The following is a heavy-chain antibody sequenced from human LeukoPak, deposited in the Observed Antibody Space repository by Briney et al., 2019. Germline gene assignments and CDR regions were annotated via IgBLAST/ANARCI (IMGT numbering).Heavy chain of an antibody. D-gene: IGHD6-19*01. CDR2: IAGSGRST. CDR3: AKIAVAGYYFYSMDV. J-gene: IGHJ6*03. CDR1: GFTFINYA. Sequence: GGSLRLSCAASGFTFINYAMSWVRQAPGKGLEWVSTIAGSGRSTYYADSVKGRFTISRDNSKNTLFIQMNSLRADDTAVYYCAKIAVAGYYFYSMDVWGRGTTVTVSS. V-gene: IGHV3-23*01.